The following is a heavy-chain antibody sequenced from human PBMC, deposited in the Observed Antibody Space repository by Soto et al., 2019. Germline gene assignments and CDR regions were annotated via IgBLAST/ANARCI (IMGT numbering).Heavy chain of an antibody. V-gene: IGHV3-11*01. CDR3: ARDLGYYDSSGYFDY. J-gene: IGHJ4*02. D-gene: IGHD3-22*01. Sequence: VQLVESGGGLTKPGGSLRLSCEGSGFIFSDYEMNWVRQVPGKGLEWISYISSDGSIIYYADSVKGRFTISRDNAQNSLYLQMNSLRAEDTAVYYCARDLGYYDSSGYFDYWGQGTLVTVSS. CDR1: GFIFSDYE. CDR2: ISSDGSII.